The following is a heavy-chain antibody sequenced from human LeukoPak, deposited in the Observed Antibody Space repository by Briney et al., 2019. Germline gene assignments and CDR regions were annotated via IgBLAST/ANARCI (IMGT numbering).Heavy chain of an antibody. J-gene: IGHJ5*02. CDR1: GGSISSSSYY. CDR2: MYYSGSGST. V-gene: IGHV4-39*01. Sequence: PSETLSLTCTVSGGSISSSSYYWGWIRQPPGKGLEWIGSMYYSGSGSTYYNPSLKSRVTISVDTSKNQFSLKLSSVTAADTAVYFCARGVVVVANAPEWFDPWGQGTLVIVSP. D-gene: IGHD2-15*01. CDR3: ARGVVVVANAPEWFDP.